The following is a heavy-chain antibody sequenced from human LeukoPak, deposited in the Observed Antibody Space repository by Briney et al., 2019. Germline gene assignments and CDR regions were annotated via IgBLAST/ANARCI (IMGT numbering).Heavy chain of an antibody. CDR3: ARAGYLYYYFDY. J-gene: IGHJ4*02. CDR2: IYHSGST. V-gene: IGHV4-39*07. Sequence: SETQSLTCTVSGGSISSGSYYWGWIRQPPGKGLEWIGSIYHSGSTYYNPSLKSRVTISVDTSKNQFSLKLSSVTAADTAVYYCARAGYLYYYFDYWGQGTLVTVSS. D-gene: IGHD3-10*01. CDR1: GGSISSGSYY.